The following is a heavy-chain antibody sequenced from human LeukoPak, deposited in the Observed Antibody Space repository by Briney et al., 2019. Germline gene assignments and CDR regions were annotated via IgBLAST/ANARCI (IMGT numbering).Heavy chain of an antibody. D-gene: IGHD3-22*01. CDR2: IRNKGNNYAT. Sequence: PGGSLKLSCAASGFTFSGSAMHWVRQASGKGLEWVGRIRNKGNNYATAYSASVKGRFTISRDDSKSTAYLQMNSLKTEDTAVYYCARRSSDDSSGYYVHWGQGTLVTVSS. V-gene: IGHV3-73*01. CDR1: GFTFSGSA. J-gene: IGHJ4*02. CDR3: ARRSSDDSSGYYVH.